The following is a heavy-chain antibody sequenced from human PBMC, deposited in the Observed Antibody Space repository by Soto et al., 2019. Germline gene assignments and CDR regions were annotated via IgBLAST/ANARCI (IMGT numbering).Heavy chain of an antibody. CDR1: GGTFSSYA. V-gene: IGHV1-69*13. D-gene: IGHD3-10*01. J-gene: IGHJ5*02. CDR2: IIPIFGTA. CDR3: ARIYYYGSGKFDP. Sequence: ASVKVSCKASGGTFSSYAISWVRQAPGQGLEWMGGIIPIFGTANYAQKFQGRVTITADESTSTAYMELSSLRSEDTAVYYCARIYYYGSGKFDPWGQGTLVTVSS.